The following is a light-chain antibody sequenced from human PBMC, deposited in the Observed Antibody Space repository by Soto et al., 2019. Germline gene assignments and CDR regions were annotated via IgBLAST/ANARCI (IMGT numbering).Light chain of an antibody. CDR1: QSISSY. CDR2: AAS. Sequence: SAPLRNRDAITRRASQSISSYLNWYQQKPGKAPKVLIYAASNLQSGVPSRFSGSGSGTDSALTISSLQPEDFATYYCQQGYSTPITFGQGTRLEIK. V-gene: IGKV1-39*01. CDR3: QQGYSTPIT. J-gene: IGKJ5*01.